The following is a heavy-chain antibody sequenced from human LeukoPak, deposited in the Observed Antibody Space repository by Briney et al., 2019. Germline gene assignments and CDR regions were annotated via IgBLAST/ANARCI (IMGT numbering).Heavy chain of an antibody. CDR3: ARDRSRDIIGSCSGGSCYSSGPPPNDP. D-gene: IGHD2-15*01. V-gene: IGHV1-2*02. Sequence: GASVKVSCKASGYTFTGYYMYWVRQAPGQGLEWMGWINPNSGGTNYAQKFQGRVTMTRDTSISTAYMELSRLRSDDTAVYYCARDRSRDIIGSCSGGSCYSSGPPPNDPWGQGTLVTVSS. CDR1: GYTFTGYY. CDR2: INPNSGGT. J-gene: IGHJ5*02.